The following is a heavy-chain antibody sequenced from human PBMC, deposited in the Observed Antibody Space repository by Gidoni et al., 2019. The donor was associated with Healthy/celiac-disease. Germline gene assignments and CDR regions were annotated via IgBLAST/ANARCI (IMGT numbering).Heavy chain of an antibody. D-gene: IGHD3-22*01. V-gene: IGHV3-23*01. Sequence: EVQLLESGGGLVQPGGSLRLSCAASGFTFSSYAMSWVRQAPGKGLVWVSAISGSGGSTYYADSVKGRFTISRDNSKNTLYLQMNSLRAEDTAVYYCATENDSSGYYFDYWGQGTLVTVSS. CDR3: ATENDSSGYYFDY. J-gene: IGHJ4*02. CDR2: ISGSGGST. CDR1: GFTFSSYA.